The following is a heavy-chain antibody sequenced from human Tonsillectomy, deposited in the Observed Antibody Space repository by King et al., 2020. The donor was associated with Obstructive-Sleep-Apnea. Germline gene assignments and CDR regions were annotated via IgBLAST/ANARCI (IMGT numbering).Heavy chain of an antibody. J-gene: IGHJ4*02. V-gene: IGHV4-59*01. CDR2: IYYSGST. D-gene: IGHD5-12*01. CDR3: ARGGYSGYDPLNY. CDR1: GGSISSYY. Sequence: QLQESGPGLVKPSETLSLTCTVSGGSISSYYWSWIRQPPGKGLEWIGYIYYSGSTNYNPSLKSRVTISVDTSKNQFSLKLSSVTAADTAVYYCARGGYSGYDPLNYWGQGTLVTVSS.